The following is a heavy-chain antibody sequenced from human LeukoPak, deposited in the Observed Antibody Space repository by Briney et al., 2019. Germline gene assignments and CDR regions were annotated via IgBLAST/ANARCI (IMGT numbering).Heavy chain of an antibody. J-gene: IGHJ4*02. Sequence: GGSLRLSCAASGFTFSSYWMSWVRQAPGKGLEWVANIKQDGSEKYYVGSVKGRFTISRDNAKNSLFLQMNSLRAEDTAVYHCATQYSGSYYQWGQGTLVTVSS. V-gene: IGHV3-7*03. CDR3: ATQYSGSYYQ. D-gene: IGHD3-10*01. CDR1: GFTFSSYW. CDR2: IKQDGSEK.